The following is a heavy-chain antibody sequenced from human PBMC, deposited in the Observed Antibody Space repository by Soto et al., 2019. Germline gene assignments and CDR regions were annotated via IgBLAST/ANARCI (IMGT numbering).Heavy chain of an antibody. V-gene: IGHV3-7*01. Sequence: CGSLRLSCAASGFTFSSYWMSWVRQAPGKGLEWVANIKQDGSEKYYVDSVKGRFTISRDNAKNSLYLQMNSLRAEDTAVYYCARSIAARLNWFDPWGQGTLVTVSS. J-gene: IGHJ5*02. CDR1: GFTFSSYW. D-gene: IGHD6-6*01. CDR3: ARSIAARLNWFDP. CDR2: IKQDGSEK.